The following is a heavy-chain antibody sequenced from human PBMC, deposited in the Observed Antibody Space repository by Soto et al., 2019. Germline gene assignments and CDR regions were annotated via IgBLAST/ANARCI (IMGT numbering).Heavy chain of an antibody. J-gene: IGHJ4*02. CDR3: ARDNVPIDY. Sequence: EVQLVEAGGGLVKPGGSLRLSCGASGFTFSSYTMAWVRQAPGKGLEWGSSISRSSIYIQYADSVKGRFTISRDNDKNSLSLHMDCLRVEDTAVYYCARDNVPIDYWGQGTLVTVSS. CDR1: GFTFSSYT. D-gene: IGHD3-10*02. V-gene: IGHV3-21*02. CDR2: ISRSSIYI.